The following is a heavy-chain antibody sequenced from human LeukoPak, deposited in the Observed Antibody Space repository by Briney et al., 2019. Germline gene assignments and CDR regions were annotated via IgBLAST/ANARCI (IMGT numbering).Heavy chain of an antibody. CDR1: GFTFSNYN. V-gene: IGHV3-21*01. D-gene: IGHD3-3*01. CDR2: ISSSSSYI. Sequence: GGPLRLSCAASGFTFSNYNINWVRQAPGKGLEWVSSISSSSSYIYYADSVKGRFTISRDNAKNSLYLQMNSLRAEDTAMYYCARDPAGTSYYDFWSGYYFDYWGQGTLVTVSS. J-gene: IGHJ4*02. CDR3: ARDPAGTSYYDFWSGYYFDY.